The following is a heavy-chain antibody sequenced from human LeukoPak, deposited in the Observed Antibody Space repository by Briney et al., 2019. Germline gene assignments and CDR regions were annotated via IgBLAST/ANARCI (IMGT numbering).Heavy chain of an antibody. J-gene: IGHJ4*02. CDR3: ARDEAQDSSGYYYF. D-gene: IGHD3-22*01. V-gene: IGHV3-30*04. Sequence: GGSLRLSCAASGFTFSSYAMHWVRQAPGKGLEWVAVISYDGSNKYYADSVKGRFTISRDNSKNTLYLQMNSLRAEDTAVYYCARDEAQDSSGYYYFWGQGTLVTVSS. CDR1: GFTFSSYA. CDR2: ISYDGSNK.